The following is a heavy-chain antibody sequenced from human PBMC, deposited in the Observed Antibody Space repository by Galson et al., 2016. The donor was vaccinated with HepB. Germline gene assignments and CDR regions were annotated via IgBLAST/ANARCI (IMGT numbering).Heavy chain of an antibody. J-gene: IGHJ3*02. V-gene: IGHV4-61*01. D-gene: IGHD3-10*01. CDR3: VGDRIRRGEGGATGALDI. CDR1: GVSVSSASYY. CDR2: IYYSGTT. Sequence: SETLSLTCTVSGVSVSSASYYWSWIRQSPEKGLEWTGNIYYSGTTIYNPSLKSRGTISVDTSKNQVSLRLTSVTAADTAVYYCVGDRIRRGEGGATGALDIWGQGTMVTVSS.